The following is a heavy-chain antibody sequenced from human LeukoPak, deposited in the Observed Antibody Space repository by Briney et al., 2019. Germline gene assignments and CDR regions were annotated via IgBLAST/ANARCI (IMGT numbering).Heavy chain of an antibody. D-gene: IGHD1-1*01. V-gene: IGHV3-7*01. CDR2: IKQDGSEK. J-gene: IGHJ4*02. CDR1: GFTYSNYW. Sequence: PGGSLRLSCAASGFTYSNYWMSWVRQAPGKGLEWVANIKQDGSEKNYVDSVKGRFTISRDNAKHSLYLLMNSLIAEDTAVYYCARENNWNSPYYFDYWGQGTLVTVSS. CDR3: ARENNWNSPYYFDY.